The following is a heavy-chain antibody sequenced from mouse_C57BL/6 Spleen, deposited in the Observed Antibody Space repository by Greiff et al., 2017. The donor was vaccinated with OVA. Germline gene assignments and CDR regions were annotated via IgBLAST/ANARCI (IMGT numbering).Heavy chain of an antibody. J-gene: IGHJ1*03. CDR3: ARGVTTLVATDFDV. CDR1: GYTFTSYW. V-gene: IGHV1-59*01. Sequence: QVQLQQSGAELVRPGTSVKLSCKASGYTFTSYWMHWVKQRPGPGLEWIGVIDPSDSYTNYNQKFKGKATLTVDTSSSTAYMQLSSLTSEDSAVYYCARGVTTLVATDFDVWGTGTTVTVSS. D-gene: IGHD1-1*01. CDR2: IDPSDSYT.